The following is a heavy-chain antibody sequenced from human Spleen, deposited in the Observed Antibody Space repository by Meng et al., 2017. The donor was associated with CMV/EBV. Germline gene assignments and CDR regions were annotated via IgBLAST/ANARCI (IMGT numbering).Heavy chain of an antibody. V-gene: IGHV3-30*04. D-gene: IGHD2-2*01. CDR3: ARDHCSSTSCSDLEYFQH. CDR2: ISYDGSDE. Sequence: TLSSYAMHWVRQAPGKGLGWVADISYDGSDEYYADSVKGRFTISRDNSKNTLYLQMNSLRAEDTAVYYCARDHCSSTSCSDLEYFQHWGQGTLVTVSS. J-gene: IGHJ1*01. CDR1: TLSSYA.